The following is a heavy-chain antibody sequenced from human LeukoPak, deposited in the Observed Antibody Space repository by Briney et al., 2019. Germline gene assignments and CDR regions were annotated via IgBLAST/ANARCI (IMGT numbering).Heavy chain of an antibody. J-gene: IGHJ4*02. CDR3: ARTHASDYDYYDSSGYPYYFDY. D-gene: IGHD3-22*01. CDR1: GYSISSDYY. CDR2: VYHSGTT. Sequence: PSETLSLTCTVSGYSISSDYYWGWIRQTPGKGLEWIGSVYHSGTTYHNPSLKSRVTISVDTSKNQFSLKLSSVTAADTAVYYCARTHASDYDYYDSSGYPYYFDYWGQGTLVTVSS. V-gene: IGHV4-38-2*02.